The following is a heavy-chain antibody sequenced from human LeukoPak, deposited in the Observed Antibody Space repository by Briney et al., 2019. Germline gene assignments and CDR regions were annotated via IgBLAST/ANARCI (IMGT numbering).Heavy chain of an antibody. CDR2: IKEDVSVM. D-gene: IGHD2-21*02. J-gene: IGHJ3*02. CDR3: ATYCGGDCYSPHDAFDM. V-gene: IGHV3-7*05. CDR1: GFTFSRHW. Sequence: PGGSLRLSCVASGFTFSRHWMTWVRQAPGKGLEWVANIKEDVSVMSYVDSVKGRSTISRDNDKNSLYLQMNSLRADDTAVYYCATYCGGDCYSPHDAFDMWGQGTIVIVSS.